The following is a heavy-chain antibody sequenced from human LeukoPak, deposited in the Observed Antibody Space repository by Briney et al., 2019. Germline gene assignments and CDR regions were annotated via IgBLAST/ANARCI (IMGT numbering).Heavy chain of an antibody. CDR1: GGSITGSSYY. Sequence: SETLSLTCTVSGGSITGSSYYWGWIRQPPGKNLESIGSIYYSGGTYYNPSLKSRVTISLDTSKNQFSLKLRSVTAADTAVYYCERDRGVYFNFWGQGTLVTVSS. CDR3: ERDRGVYFNF. V-gene: IGHV4-39*07. J-gene: IGHJ4*02. CDR2: IYYSGGT.